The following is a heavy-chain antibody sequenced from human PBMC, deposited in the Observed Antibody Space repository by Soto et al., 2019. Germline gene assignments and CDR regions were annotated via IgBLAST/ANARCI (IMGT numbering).Heavy chain of an antibody. V-gene: IGHV1-69*02. CDR3: ASDSGDGYNCY. CDR2: IIPILGIS. Sequence: QVQLVQSGAEVKKPWSSVKVSCKASGGTFSSYTISWVRQAPGEGLEWMGRIIPILGISNYAQKFQGRVTSTAYKSTSTAYMELSSLRSEDTAVYYCASDSGDGYNCYWGQGILVTVSS. J-gene: IGHJ4*02. D-gene: IGHD5-12*01. CDR1: GGTFSSYT.